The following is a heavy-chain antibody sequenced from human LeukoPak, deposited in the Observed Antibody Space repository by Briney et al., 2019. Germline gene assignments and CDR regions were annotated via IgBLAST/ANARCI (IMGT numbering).Heavy chain of an antibody. D-gene: IGHD5-24*01. CDR3: ARADGYYYGMDV. Sequence: SETLSLTCTVSGDPISSYYWSWIRQPPGKGLEWIGYIYYSGSTNYNPPLKSRVTISVDTSKNQFSLKLSSVTAADTAVYYCARADGYYYGMDVWGQGTTVTVSS. V-gene: IGHV4-59*01. CDR1: GDPISSYY. CDR2: IYYSGST. J-gene: IGHJ6*02.